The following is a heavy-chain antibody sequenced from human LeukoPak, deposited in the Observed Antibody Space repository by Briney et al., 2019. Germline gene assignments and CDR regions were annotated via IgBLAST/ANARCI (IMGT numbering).Heavy chain of an antibody. Sequence: ASVKVSCKASGYTFTSYGISWVRQAPGQGLEWMGWISAYNGNTNYAQKLQGRVTMTTDTSTSTAYMELRSLRSDDAAVYYCARVRGATGGNWFDPWGQGTLVTVSS. V-gene: IGHV1-18*01. D-gene: IGHD3-10*01. J-gene: IGHJ5*02. CDR1: GYTFTSYG. CDR3: ARVRGATGGNWFDP. CDR2: ISAYNGNT.